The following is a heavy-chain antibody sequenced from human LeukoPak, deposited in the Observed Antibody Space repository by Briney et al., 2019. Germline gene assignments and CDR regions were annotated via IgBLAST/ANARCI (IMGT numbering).Heavy chain of an antibody. CDR1: GGSISSSSYY. D-gene: IGHD5-18*01. Sequence: SETLSLTCTVSGGSISSSSYYWGWIRQPPGKGLEWIGSIYYSGSTYYNPSLKSRVTISVDTSKNQFSLKLSSVTAADTAVYYCARVGGYQSFDPWGQGTLVTVSS. CDR2: IYYSGST. V-gene: IGHV4-39*01. J-gene: IGHJ5*02. CDR3: ARVGGYQSFDP.